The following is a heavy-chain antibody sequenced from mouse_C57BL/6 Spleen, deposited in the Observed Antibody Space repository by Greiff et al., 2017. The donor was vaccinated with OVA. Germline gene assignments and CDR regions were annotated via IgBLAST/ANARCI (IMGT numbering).Heavy chain of an antibody. CDR3: TRSEDGYSWFAY. CDR1: GYTFTDYE. Sequence: QVQLKESGAELVRPGASVTLSCKASGYTFTDYEMHWVKQTPVHGLEWIGAIDPETGGTAYNQKFKGKAILTAEKSSSTAYMELRSLTSEDSAVYYCTRSEDGYSWFAYWGQGTLVTVSA. V-gene: IGHV1-15*01. D-gene: IGHD2-3*01. CDR2: IDPETGGT. J-gene: IGHJ3*01.